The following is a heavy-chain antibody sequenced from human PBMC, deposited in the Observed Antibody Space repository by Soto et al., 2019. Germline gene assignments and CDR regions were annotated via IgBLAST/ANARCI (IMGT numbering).Heavy chain of an antibody. J-gene: IGHJ3*02. V-gene: IGHV3-21*01. D-gene: IGHD3-16*01. CDR2: IGSGTSDI. CDR3: VRDYYDTSVYPNTFDM. Sequence: PGGSLSLSCAASGFTLSRHTMNWVRQAPGKGLEWVSFIGSGTSDIYYADSVKGRVTISRDNAKNSLYLDLTRLRAEDTAVYFCVRDYYDTSVYPNTFDMWGQGTMVTVSS. CDR1: GFTLSRHT.